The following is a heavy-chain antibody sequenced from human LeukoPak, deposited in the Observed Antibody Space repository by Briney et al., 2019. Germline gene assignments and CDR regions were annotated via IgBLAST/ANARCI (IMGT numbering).Heavy chain of an antibody. CDR1: GGSFSTNA. CDR3: TRDLGYGNGGNY. Sequence: GASVKASCKASGGSFSTNAISWVRQAPGQGLEWMGALIPVFDTGTYSQKFQDRLTITADQSTSTVYMELSSLTSEDTAVYYCTRDLGYGNGGNYWGQGTLVTVSS. J-gene: IGHJ4*02. D-gene: IGHD5-18*01. V-gene: IGHV1-69*13. CDR2: LIPVFDTG.